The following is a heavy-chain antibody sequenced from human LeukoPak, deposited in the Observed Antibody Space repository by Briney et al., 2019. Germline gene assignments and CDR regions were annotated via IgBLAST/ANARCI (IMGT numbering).Heavy chain of an antibody. Sequence: PGRSLRLSCAASGFTFSTYGIHWVRQAPGKGLEWVAVISYDGSNKYYADSVKGRFTISRDNAKNSLYLQMNSLRAEDTAVYYCARGPRELYGSGSYYRYWGQGTLVTVSS. CDR3: ARGPRELYGSGSYYRY. CDR2: ISYDGSNK. J-gene: IGHJ4*02. CDR1: GFTFSTYG. D-gene: IGHD3-10*01. V-gene: IGHV3-30*03.